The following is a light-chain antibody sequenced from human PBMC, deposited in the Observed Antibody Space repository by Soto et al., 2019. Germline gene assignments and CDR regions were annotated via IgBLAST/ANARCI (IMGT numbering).Light chain of an antibody. CDR2: EGS. CDR1: SSDVGSYNL. CDR3: CSYAGGNTLV. Sequence: QSVLTQPASVSGSPGQTITISCTGTSSDVGSYNLVSWYQQNPGKAPKLIICEGSKRPSGVSNRFSGSKSANTASLTISGLQAEDEADYYCCSYAGGNTLVFGGGTKLTVL. J-gene: IGLJ2*01. V-gene: IGLV2-23*01.